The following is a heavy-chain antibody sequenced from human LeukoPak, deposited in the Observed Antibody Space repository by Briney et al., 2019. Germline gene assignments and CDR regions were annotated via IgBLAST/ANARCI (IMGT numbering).Heavy chain of an antibody. V-gene: IGHV3-21*01. J-gene: IGHJ6*03. Sequence: PGGSLRLSCAASGFTFSSYSMNWDRQAPGKGLEWVSSISSSSSYIYYADSVKGRFTISRDNAKNSLYLQMNSLRAEDTAVYYCARDNGDFWSGYYYDYMDVWGKGTTVTVSS. CDR1: GFTFSSYS. D-gene: IGHD3-3*01. CDR2: ISSSSSYI. CDR3: ARDNGDFWSGYYYDYMDV.